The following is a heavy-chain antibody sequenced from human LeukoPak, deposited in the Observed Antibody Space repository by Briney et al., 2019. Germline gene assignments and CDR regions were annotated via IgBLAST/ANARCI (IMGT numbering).Heavy chain of an antibody. D-gene: IGHD3-10*01. J-gene: IGHJ4*02. CDR3: TRDTFGFHDY. Sequence: GGSLRLSCADSGFTFSTYWMHWVRQAPGKGLVWVSRITPDGRSTNYADSVKGRFTISRDNAKNTLYLQMNSLRADDTAVYYCTRDTFGFHDYWGQGTLVTVSS. CDR2: ITPDGRST. V-gene: IGHV3-74*01. CDR1: GFTFSTYW.